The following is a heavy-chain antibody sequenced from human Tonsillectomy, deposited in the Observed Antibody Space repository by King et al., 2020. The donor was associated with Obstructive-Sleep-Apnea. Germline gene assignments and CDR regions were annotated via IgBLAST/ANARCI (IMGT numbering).Heavy chain of an antibody. CDR2: IYPGDSDT. CDR3: ATYYYGSGEFDY. D-gene: IGHD3-10*01. V-gene: IGHV5-51*01. CDR1: GYTFTDYW. Sequence: QLVQSGAEVKKPGESLKISCQGSGYTFTDYWIGWVRQMPGKGLEWMGRIYPGDSDTIYSPSFQGHVTILVDKFITTAYLQWSSLRASDTAMYYCATYYYGSGEFDYWGQGTLVTVSS. J-gene: IGHJ4*02.